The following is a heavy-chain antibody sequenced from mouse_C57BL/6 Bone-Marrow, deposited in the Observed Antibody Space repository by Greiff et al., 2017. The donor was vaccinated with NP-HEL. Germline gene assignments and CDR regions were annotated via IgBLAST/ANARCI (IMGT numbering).Heavy chain of an antibody. V-gene: IGHV5-15*04. CDR2: IRHLAYSI. CDR3: ARRELTTVLATNAMDD. D-gene: IGHD1-1*01. J-gene: IGHJ4*01. CDR1: GFTFSDYG. Sequence: DVMLVESGGGLVQPGGSLKLSCAASGFTFSDYGMAWARQAPRKGPEWVAFIRHLAYSIYYAATVTGRFTIAREKAKNTLDLEMSSLRSEDTAMDYCARRELTTVLATNAMDDWAQGTSVTVSS.